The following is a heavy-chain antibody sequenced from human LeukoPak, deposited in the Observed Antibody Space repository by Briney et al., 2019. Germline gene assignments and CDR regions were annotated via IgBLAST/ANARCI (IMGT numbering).Heavy chain of an antibody. V-gene: IGHV3-23*01. Sequence: PGGSLRISCAASGFTFSNYVMSWVRQAPGKGLEWVSGISGSGDSTYYADSVKGRFTISRDNSKNTLYLQMNSLRVEDTAAYYCAKVRAPSGWFNSDYWGQGTLVTVCS. CDR2: ISGSGDST. D-gene: IGHD6-19*01. CDR1: GFTFSNYV. CDR3: AKVRAPSGWFNSDY. J-gene: IGHJ4*02.